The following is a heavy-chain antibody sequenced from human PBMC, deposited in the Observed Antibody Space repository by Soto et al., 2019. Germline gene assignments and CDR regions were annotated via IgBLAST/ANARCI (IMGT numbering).Heavy chain of an antibody. J-gene: IGHJ3*02. CDR2: ISSSSSYI. Sequence: GGSLRLSCAASGFTFSSYSMNWVRQAPGKGLEWVSSISSSSSYIYYADSVKGRFTISRDNAKNSLYLQMNSLRAEDTAVYYCARDHPPGPPDDFDIWGQGTQVSVSS. V-gene: IGHV3-21*01. CDR3: ARDHPPGPPDDFDI. D-gene: IGHD3-10*01. CDR1: GFTFSSYS.